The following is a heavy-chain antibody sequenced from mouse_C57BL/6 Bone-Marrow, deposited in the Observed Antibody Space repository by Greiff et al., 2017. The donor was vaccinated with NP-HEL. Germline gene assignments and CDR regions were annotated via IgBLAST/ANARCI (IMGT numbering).Heavy chain of an antibody. CDR3: ARSIYYDYADDPFYAMDY. Sequence: EVKVVESGGGLVQPGGSLSLSCAASGFTFTDYYMSWVRQPPGKAPEWLGFIRNKANGYTTEYSASVKGRFTISRDNSQSILYLQMNALRAKDSATYYCARSIYYDYADDPFYAMDYWGQGTSVTVSS. CDR2: IRNKANGYTT. CDR1: GFTFTDYY. J-gene: IGHJ4*01. D-gene: IGHD2-4*01. V-gene: IGHV7-3*01.